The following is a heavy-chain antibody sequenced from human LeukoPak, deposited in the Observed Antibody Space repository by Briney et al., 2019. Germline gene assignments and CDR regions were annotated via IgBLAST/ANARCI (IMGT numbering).Heavy chain of an antibody. V-gene: IGHV4-4*07. J-gene: IGHJ4*02. CDR1: GGSISSYY. CDR2: IYTSGST. Sequence: SEALSLTCTVSGGSISSYYWSWIRQPAGKGLEWIGRIYTSGSTNYNLSLKSRVTISLDTSKNQFSLKLSSVTAADTAVYYCASGLQRSRSISNHYYFDYWGQGTLVTVSS. D-gene: IGHD5-24*01. CDR3: ASGLQRSRSISNHYYFDY.